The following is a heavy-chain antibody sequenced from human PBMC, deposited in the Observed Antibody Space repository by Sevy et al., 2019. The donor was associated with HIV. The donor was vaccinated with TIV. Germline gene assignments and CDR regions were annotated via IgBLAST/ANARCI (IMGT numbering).Heavy chain of an antibody. V-gene: IGHV1-18*01. CDR3: ARVRGYCSSTSCYFYYYYMDV. D-gene: IGHD2-2*01. CDR1: GYTFTSYG. Sequence: ASVKVSCKASGYTFTSYGISWVRQAPGQGLEWMGWISAYNGNTNYAPKLQGRVTMTTDTSTSTAYMELRSLRSDDTAVYYCARVRGYCSSTSCYFYYYYMDVWGKGTTVTVSS. J-gene: IGHJ6*03. CDR2: ISAYNGNT.